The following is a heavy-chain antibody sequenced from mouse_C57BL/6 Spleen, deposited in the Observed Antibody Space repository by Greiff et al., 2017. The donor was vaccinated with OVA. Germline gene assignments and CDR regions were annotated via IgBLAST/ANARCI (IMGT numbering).Heavy chain of an antibody. Sequence: VQLQQSGAELVRPGASVTLSCKASGYTFTDYEMHWVKQTPVHGLEWIGAIDPEPGGTAYNQKFQGKAILTADKSSSTAYMELRSLTSEDSAVYYCTRSGGYHGYFDYWGQGTTLTVSS. J-gene: IGHJ2*01. CDR2: IDPEPGGT. V-gene: IGHV1-15*01. D-gene: IGHD2-2*01. CDR1: GYTFTDYE. CDR3: TRSGGYHGYFDY.